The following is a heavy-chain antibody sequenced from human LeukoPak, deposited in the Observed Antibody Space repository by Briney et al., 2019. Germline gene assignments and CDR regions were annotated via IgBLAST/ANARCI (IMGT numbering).Heavy chain of an antibody. J-gene: IGHJ5*02. CDR2: INPNSGGT. D-gene: IGHD3-3*01. Sequence: ASVKVSCKASGYTFTGYYMHWVRQAPGQGLEWMGWINPNSGGTNYAQKFQGRVTMTRDTSISTAYMELSRLRSDDTAVYYCARAHDPGNWFDPWGQGTLVTVSS. CDR1: GYTFTGYY. CDR3: ARAHDPGNWFDP. V-gene: IGHV1-2*02.